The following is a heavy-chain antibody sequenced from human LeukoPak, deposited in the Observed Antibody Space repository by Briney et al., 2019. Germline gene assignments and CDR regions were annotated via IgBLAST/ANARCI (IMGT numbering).Heavy chain of an antibody. Sequence: SVKVSCKASGGTFSSYAIRWVRQAPGQGLEWLGGIIPIFGTASYAQKFQGRVTITTDESTSTAYMELSSLRSEDTAVYYCARPNASGYSYGYDYWGQGTLVTVSS. CDR1: GGTFSSYA. CDR2: IIPIFGTA. V-gene: IGHV1-69*05. J-gene: IGHJ4*02. CDR3: ARPNASGYSYGYDY. D-gene: IGHD5-18*01.